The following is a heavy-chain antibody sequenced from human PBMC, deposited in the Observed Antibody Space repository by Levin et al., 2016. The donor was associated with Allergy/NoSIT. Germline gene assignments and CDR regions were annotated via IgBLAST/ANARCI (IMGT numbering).Heavy chain of an antibody. Sequence: WIRQPPGKGLEWVAVISYDGSNKYYADSVKGRFTISRDNSKNTLYLQMNSLRAEDTAVYYCATEVGNYWGQGTLVTVSS. J-gene: IGHJ4*02. CDR2: ISYDGSNK. V-gene: IGHV3-30*03. D-gene: IGHD1-26*01. CDR3: ATEVGNY.